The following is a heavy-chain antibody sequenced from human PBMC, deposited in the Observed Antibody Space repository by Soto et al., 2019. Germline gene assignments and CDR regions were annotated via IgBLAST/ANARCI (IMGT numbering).Heavy chain of an antibody. D-gene: IGHD3-10*01. J-gene: IGHJ6*03. CDR3: ARGLIMWFGELSRRGGYYYYMDV. CDR1: DGSFSGYQ. CDR2: INDSGNI. Sequence: QVQLQQWGAGLLKHSETLSLTCAVYDGSFSGYQWSWIRQTPGKGLEWIGGINDSGNINYNPSLKSRVTILVDSPKKQISLRLSSVTAADTAVYYCARGLIMWFGELSRRGGYYYYMDVWGKGTTVTVSS. V-gene: IGHV4-34*01.